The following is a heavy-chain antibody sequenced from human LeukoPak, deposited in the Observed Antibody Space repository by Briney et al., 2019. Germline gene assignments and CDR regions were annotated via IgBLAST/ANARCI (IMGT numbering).Heavy chain of an antibody. CDR2: IYYTGST. CDR1: GGSISSSGYY. CDR3: ARRIAAAATGWFDP. D-gene: IGHD6-13*01. Sequence: PSQTLSLTCTVSGGSISSSGYYWSWIRQHPGKGLEWIGYIYYTGSTYYHPSLKSRVTISLDTSKNQFSLNLSSVTAADTAVYYCARRIAAAATGWFDPWGQGTLVTVSS. V-gene: IGHV4-31*03. J-gene: IGHJ5*02.